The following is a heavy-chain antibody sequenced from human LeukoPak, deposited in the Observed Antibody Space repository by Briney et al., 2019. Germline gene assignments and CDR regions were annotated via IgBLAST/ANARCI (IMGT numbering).Heavy chain of an antibody. CDR2: IRYDGTNK. D-gene: IGHD5-18*01. J-gene: IGHJ4*02. CDR1: GFTFSSYG. CDR3: ATGRDTAMVGLDY. V-gene: IGHV3-30*02. Sequence: PGGSLRLSCAASGFTFSSYGMHWVRQAPGKGLEWVAFIRYDGTNKYYADSVKGRFTISRDNSKNTMYLQMNSLRAEDTAVYFCATGRDTAMVGLDYWGQGTLVTVSS.